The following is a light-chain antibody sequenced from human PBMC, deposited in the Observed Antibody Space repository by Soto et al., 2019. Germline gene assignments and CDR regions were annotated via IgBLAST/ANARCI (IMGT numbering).Light chain of an antibody. CDR2: NAD. CDR3: QQFSLYWA. Sequence: DIQMTQSPSTLSASVGDRVTITCRASQDINRWLAWYQQKPGKAPKILIYNADTLESGVPSRFSGSGYGTEFILTISRLQPDDFATYYCQQFSLYWAFGQGTKVEIK. J-gene: IGKJ1*01. V-gene: IGKV1-5*01. CDR1: QDINRW.